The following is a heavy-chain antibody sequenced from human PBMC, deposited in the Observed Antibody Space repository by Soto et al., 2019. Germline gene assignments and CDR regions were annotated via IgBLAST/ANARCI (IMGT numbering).Heavy chain of an antibody. CDR2: IYYSGST. D-gene: IGHD3-9*01. CDR3: ARHFDWLLYPRRWFDP. Sequence: SETLSLTCTVSGGSISSSSYYWGWIRQPPGKGLEWIGSIYYSGSTYYNPSLKSRVTISVDTSKNQFSLKLSSVTAADTAVYYCARHFDWLLYPRRWFDPWGQGTLVTSPQ. V-gene: IGHV4-39*01. J-gene: IGHJ5*02. CDR1: GGSISSSSYY.